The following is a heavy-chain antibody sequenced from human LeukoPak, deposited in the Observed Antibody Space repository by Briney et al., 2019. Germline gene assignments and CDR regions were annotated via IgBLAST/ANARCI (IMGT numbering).Heavy chain of an antibody. Sequence: GGSLRLSCAASGFTFSSYSMNWVRQAPGKGLEWVGFIRSKAYGGTTEYAASVKGRFTISRDDSKSIAYLQMNSLKTEDTAVYYCTRDPGDGSGWGQGTLVTVSS. V-gene: IGHV3-49*04. CDR3: TRDPGDGSG. J-gene: IGHJ4*02. CDR2: IRSKAYGGTT. CDR1: GFTFSSYS. D-gene: IGHD6-19*01.